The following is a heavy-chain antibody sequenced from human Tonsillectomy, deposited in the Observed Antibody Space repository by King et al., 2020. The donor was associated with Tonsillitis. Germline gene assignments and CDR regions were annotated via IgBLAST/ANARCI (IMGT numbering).Heavy chain of an antibody. D-gene: IGHD6-6*01. V-gene: IGHV3-30*18. CDR2: ILYDGSDK. CDR3: AKDAYRTSSIVDY. CDR1: GFTFSSYG. J-gene: IGHJ4*02. Sequence: VQLVESGGGVVQPARSLRLSCAASGFTFSSYGMHWVRQAPGKGLEWVAVILYDGSDKYYADSVKGRFTISRDNSKNTLFLHMNSLRADDTAVYYCAKDAYRTSSIVDYWGQGTLVTVSS.